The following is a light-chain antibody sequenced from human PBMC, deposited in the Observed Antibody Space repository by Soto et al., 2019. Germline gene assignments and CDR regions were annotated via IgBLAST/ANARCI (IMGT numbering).Light chain of an antibody. V-gene: IGKV1-5*03. CDR2: KAS. CDR3: QQYERYST. CDR1: QNIYTW. Sequence: DYQVTQSTSTLSASVGDRVTSTCRASQNIYTWLAWYQQKPGIAPKLVIHKASTLESGVPSRFSGSGYGTEFTLTIRGLKPEDSATYYCQQYERYSTFCQGTKVDIK. J-gene: IGKJ1*01.